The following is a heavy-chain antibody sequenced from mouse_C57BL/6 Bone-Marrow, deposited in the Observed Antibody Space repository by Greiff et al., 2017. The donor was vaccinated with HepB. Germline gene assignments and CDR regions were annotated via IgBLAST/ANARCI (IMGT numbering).Heavy chain of an antibody. J-gene: IGHJ3*01. CDR3: ARQASSYPAWFAY. Sequence: VQLVESGPGLVAPSQSLSITCTVSGFSLTSYGVHWVRQPPGKGLEWLVVIWSDGSTTYNSALKSRLSISKDNSKSQVLLKMNRLQTDDTAMYYCARQASSYPAWFAYWGQGTLVTVSA. CDR1: GFSLTSYG. CDR2: IWSDGST. D-gene: IGHD1-1*01. V-gene: IGHV2-6-1*01.